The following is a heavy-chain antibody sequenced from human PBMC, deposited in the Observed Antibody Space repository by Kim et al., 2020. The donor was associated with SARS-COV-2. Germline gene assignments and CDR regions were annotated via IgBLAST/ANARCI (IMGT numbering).Heavy chain of an antibody. CDR1: EFTFSNDW. D-gene: IGHD3-3*02. CDR3: ASRIL. CDR2: IKPDGSEK. Sequence: GGSLRLSCAVSEFTFSNDWTYWVRQAPGKGLEWVANIKPDGSEKYYVDSVKGRFSISRDNTKQLVYLQMNSLRVEDTAVYYYASRILGGQGTLVTVSS. J-gene: IGHJ4*02. V-gene: IGHV3-7*01.